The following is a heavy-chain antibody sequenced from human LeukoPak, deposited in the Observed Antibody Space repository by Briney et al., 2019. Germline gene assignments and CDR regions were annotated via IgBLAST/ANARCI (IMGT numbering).Heavy chain of an antibody. Sequence: SETLALTCTVSGASISSYYWSWIRQPAGKGLEWIGRILTSGSTSYSPSLRGRVTMSVDTSKNQFSLQLSSVTAADTAVYYCARERWIGDFAYLLSDYWGQGTLVTVSS. J-gene: IGHJ4*02. D-gene: IGHD3-10*01. V-gene: IGHV4-4*07. CDR1: GASISSYY. CDR3: ARERWIGDFAYLLSDY. CDR2: ILTSGST.